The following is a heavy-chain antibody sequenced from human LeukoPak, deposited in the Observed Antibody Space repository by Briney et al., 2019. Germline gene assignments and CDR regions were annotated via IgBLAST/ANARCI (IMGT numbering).Heavy chain of an antibody. V-gene: IGHV5-51*01. CDR1: GYSFTSYW. CDR2: IYPGDSDT. J-gene: IGHJ3*02. Sequence: GESLKISCKGSGYSFTSYWIGWVRQMPGKGLEWMGIIYPGDSDTRYSPSFQGQVTISAHTSISTAYLQWRRLKASDTAMYYCARPDDAFDIWGQGTMVTVSS. CDR3: ARPDDAFDI.